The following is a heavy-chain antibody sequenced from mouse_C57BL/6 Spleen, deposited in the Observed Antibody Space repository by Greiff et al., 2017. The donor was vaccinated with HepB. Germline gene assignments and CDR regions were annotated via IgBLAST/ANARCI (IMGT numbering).Heavy chain of an antibody. V-gene: IGHV5-4*01. CDR2: ISDGGSYT. CDR1: GFTFSSYA. CDR3: AHDYDGYYFDY. Sequence: DVHLVESGGGLVKPGGSLKLSCAASGFTFSSYAMSWVRQTPEKRLEWVATISDGGSYTYYPDNVKGRFTISRDNAKNNLYLQMSHLKSEDTAMYYGAHDYDGYYFDYWGQGTTLTVSS. J-gene: IGHJ2*01. D-gene: IGHD2-4*01.